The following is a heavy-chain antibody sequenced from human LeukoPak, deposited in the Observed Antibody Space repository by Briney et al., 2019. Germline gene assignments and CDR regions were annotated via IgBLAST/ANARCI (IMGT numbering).Heavy chain of an antibody. CDR3: ARDATRDGSENWFDP. D-gene: IGHD5-24*01. CDR2: INPSGGST. Sequence: ASVKVSCKASGYTFTSYYMHWLRQAPGQGLEWMGIINPSGGSTSYAQKFQGRVTMTRDTSTSTVYMELSSLRSEDTAVYYCARDATRDGSENWFDPWGQGTLVTVSS. CDR1: GYTFTSYY. J-gene: IGHJ5*02. V-gene: IGHV1-46*01.